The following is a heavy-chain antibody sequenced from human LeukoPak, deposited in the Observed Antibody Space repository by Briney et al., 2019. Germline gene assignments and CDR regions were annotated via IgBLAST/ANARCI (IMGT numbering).Heavy chain of an antibody. CDR1: GGSFSGYY. J-gene: IGHJ4*02. CDR2: INHSGST. Sequence: SETLSLTCAVYGGSFSGYYWSWIRQPPGKGLEWIGEINHSGSTNYNPSLKSRVTISVDTSKNQFSLKLSSVTAADTAVYYCARGGYSGYFHDYWGQGTLVTVSS. V-gene: IGHV4-34*01. CDR3: ARGGYSGYFHDY. D-gene: IGHD5-12*01.